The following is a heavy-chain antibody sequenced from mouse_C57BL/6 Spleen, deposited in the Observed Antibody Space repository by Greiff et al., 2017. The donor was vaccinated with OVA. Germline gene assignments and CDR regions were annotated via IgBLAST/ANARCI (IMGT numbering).Heavy chain of an antibody. J-gene: IGHJ2*01. Sequence: QVQLQQPGAELVRPGSSVKLSCKASGYTFTNYWMHWVKQRPGQGLEWIGYINPSDSETHYTQKFKDKATLTVDKSSSTAYLQLSSLPSEDSAVDYCARSGYVGYAVGYWGQGTTLTVSS. CDR1: GYTFTNYW. CDR3: ARSGYVGYAVGY. CDR2: INPSDSET. V-gene: IGHV1-61*01. D-gene: IGHD2-3*01.